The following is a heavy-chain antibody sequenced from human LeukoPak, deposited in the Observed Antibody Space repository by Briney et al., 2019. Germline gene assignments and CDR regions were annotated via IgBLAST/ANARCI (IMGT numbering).Heavy chain of an antibody. CDR1: GYTFTGYY. CDR2: INPNSGGT. J-gene: IGHJ4*02. D-gene: IGHD6-19*01. V-gene: IGHV1-2*02. CDR3: ARDSSTRFLSSGWSQTFDY. Sequence: GASVTVSCKASGYTFTGYYMHWVRQAPGQGPEWMGWINPNSGGTNYAQKFQGRVTMTRDTSISTAYMELSRLRSDDTAVYYCARDSSTRFLSSGWSQTFDYWGQGTQVTVSS.